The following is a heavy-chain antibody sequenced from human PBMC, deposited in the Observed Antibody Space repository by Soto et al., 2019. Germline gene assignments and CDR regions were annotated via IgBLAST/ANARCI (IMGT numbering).Heavy chain of an antibody. D-gene: IGHD3-10*01. Sequence: PSGTLSLTCAVYGGSFSGYYWSWIRQPPGKGLEWIGEINHSGSTNYNPSLKSRVTISVDTSKNHFSLKLSSVTAADTAVYYCARAHLSTYPVRHYYYMDVWGKGTTVTVSS. J-gene: IGHJ6*03. V-gene: IGHV4-34*01. CDR1: GGSFSGYY. CDR3: ARAHLSTYPVRHYYYMDV. CDR2: INHSGST.